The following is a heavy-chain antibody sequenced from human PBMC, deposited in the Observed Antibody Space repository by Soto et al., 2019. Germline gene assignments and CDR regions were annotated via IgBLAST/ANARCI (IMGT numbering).Heavy chain of an antibody. D-gene: IGHD2-2*01. Sequence: PAETLSLTCTVSGGSISSDYWNWIRQPPGKGLEWIGYIYDSGSTNYNPSLKHRVIISVDTSKNQFCRRLTSMTAAATTVYYCARMLPAYSYGMDVWGQGTTVTVSS. CDR3: ARMLPAYSYGMDV. V-gene: IGHV4-59*01. CDR1: GGSISSDY. CDR2: IYDSGST. J-gene: IGHJ6*02.